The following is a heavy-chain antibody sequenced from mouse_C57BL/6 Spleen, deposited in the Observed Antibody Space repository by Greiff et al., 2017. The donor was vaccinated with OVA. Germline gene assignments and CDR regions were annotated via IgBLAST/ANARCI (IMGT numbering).Heavy chain of an antibody. CDR1: GYAFSSSW. V-gene: IGHV1-82*01. Sequence: QVQLQQSGPELVKPGASVKISCKASGYAFSSSWMNWVKQRPGKGLEWIGRIYPGDGDTNYNGKFKGKATLTADKSSSTAYMQLSSLTSEDSAVYFCARPLYGNYVPYAMDDWGQGTSVTVSS. CDR3: ARPLYGNYVPYAMDD. J-gene: IGHJ4*01. CDR2: IYPGDGDT. D-gene: IGHD2-1*01.